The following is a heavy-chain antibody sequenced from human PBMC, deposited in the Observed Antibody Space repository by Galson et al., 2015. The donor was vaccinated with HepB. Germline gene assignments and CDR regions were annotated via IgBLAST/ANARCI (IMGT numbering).Heavy chain of an antibody. CDR1: EFTFNKYV. Sequence: SLRLSCAASEFTFNKYVMTWVRQAPGKGLEWVSGVSGSGGITRYADSVKGRFTISRDNSKNTLYLQMNNLTVEDTAVYYCAKGRDGSGSYRVLYGLAVWGQGTTVTVSS. CDR2: VSGSGGIT. J-gene: IGHJ6*02. CDR3: AKGRDGSGSYRVLYGLAV. V-gene: IGHV3-23*01. D-gene: IGHD3-10*01.